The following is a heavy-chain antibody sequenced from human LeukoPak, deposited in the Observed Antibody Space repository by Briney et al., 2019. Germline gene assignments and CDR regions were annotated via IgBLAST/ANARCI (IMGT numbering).Heavy chain of an antibody. Sequence: ASVKDSCEASGYTFTGYGISWVRQAPGQGLEWMGWISGNNGNTNYAQKLQGRVTMTTDTSTSTAYMELRSLRSDDTAVYYCARGCSSTTCYYMDVWGKGTTVTVSS. D-gene: IGHD2-2*01. CDR3: ARGCSSTTCYYMDV. J-gene: IGHJ6*03. V-gene: IGHV1-18*01. CDR1: GYTFTGYG. CDR2: ISGNNGNT.